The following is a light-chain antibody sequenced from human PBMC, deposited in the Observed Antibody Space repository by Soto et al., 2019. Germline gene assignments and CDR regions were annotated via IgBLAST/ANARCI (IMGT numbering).Light chain of an antibody. CDR2: GAS. CDR3: QQYNIWSSIT. J-gene: IGKJ5*01. V-gene: IGKV3-15*01. Sequence: EIVMTQSPATLAVSPGERDTLSCRASQSISSKVGWYQQKPGQAPRLLIYGASTRATGVPPRFSGSGSGTEFTLTISSLQSEDFAVYYCQQYNIWSSITFGQGTRLEIK. CDR1: QSISSK.